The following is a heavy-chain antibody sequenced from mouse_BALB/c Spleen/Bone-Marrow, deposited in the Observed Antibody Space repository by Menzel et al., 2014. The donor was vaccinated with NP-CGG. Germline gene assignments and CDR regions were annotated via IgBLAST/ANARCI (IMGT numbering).Heavy chain of an antibody. CDR1: GFDFSTYW. J-gene: IGHJ3*01. CDR3: AKLHYYGYEAY. Sequence: EVMLVESGGGLVQPGGSLKLSCAASGFDFSTYWMSWVRQAPGKGLEWIGEINPDSSTINYTPSLKDKFIISRDNAKNPLYMKMSKVRSEDSALYYCAKLHYYGYEAYWGQGTLVTVSA. D-gene: IGHD1-2*01. CDR2: INPDSSTI. V-gene: IGHV4-1*02.